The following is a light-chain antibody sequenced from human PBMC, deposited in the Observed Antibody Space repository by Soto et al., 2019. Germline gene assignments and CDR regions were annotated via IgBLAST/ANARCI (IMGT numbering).Light chain of an antibody. J-gene: IGKJ1*01. CDR2: WAS. Sequence: DSEMTQSTDSLAVSLGERATINCKSSQSVLYSSNNKNYLAWYQQKPGQPPKLLIYWASTRESRVPDRFSGSGSGTDFTLTISSLQAEDVAVYYCQQYYSTPRTFGQGTKVDI. CDR3: QQYYSTPRT. CDR1: QSVLYSSNNKNY. V-gene: IGKV4-1*01.